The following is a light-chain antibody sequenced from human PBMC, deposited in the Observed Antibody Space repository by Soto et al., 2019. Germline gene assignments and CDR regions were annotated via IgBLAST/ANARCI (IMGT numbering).Light chain of an antibody. CDR1: SSDVGGYNY. V-gene: IGLV2-14*01. CDR3: SSYTSSSTPDV. Sequence: QSVLTQPASVSGSPGQSITISCTGTSSDVGGYNYVSWYQQHPGKAPKLMIYEVSKRPSGVSNRFSGSKSGNTASLTISGLQAEDEADYYCSSYTSSSTPDVFGTGTKVTVL. J-gene: IGLJ1*01. CDR2: EVS.